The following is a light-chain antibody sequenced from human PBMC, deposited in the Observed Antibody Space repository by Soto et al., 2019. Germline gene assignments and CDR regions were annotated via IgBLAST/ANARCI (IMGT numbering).Light chain of an antibody. J-gene: IGKJ1*01. CDR3: QQSYSSPRA. CDR2: AAS. CDR1: QTSGSY. Sequence: DIQMTQSPSSLSASLGDRVTITCRASQTSGSYLNWYQQKPGKAPNLLIYAASTLQTGVPSRFSGSGSGTEFTLTISSLQPEDFATYFCQQSYSSPRAFGQGTKVESK. V-gene: IGKV1-39*01.